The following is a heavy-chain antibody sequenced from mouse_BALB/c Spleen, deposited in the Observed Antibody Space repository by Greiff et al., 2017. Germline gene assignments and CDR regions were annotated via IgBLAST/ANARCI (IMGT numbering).Heavy chain of an antibody. CDR1: GFSLTSYG. V-gene: IGHV2-4-1*01. J-gene: IGHJ3*01. Sequence: VQRVESGPGLVQPSQSLSITCTVSGFSLTSYGVHWVRQSPGKGLEWLGEIWSGGSTDYNAAFISRLSISKDNSKSQVFFKMNSLQADDTAIYYCARSSYGNYPFAYWGQGTLVTVSA. CDR3: ARSSYGNYPFAY. CDR2: IWSGGST. D-gene: IGHD2-10*01.